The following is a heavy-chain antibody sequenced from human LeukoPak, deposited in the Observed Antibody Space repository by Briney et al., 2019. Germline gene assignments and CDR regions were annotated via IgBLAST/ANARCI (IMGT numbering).Heavy chain of an antibody. CDR3: ARGGYYFDY. Sequence: GGSLRLSCAASGFTFSSYGMHWVRQAPGKGLEWVAVISYDGSNKYYADSVKGRFTISRDNSKNTLYLQMNSLRAEDTAVYYCARGGYYFDYWGQGTLVTVSS. V-gene: IGHV3-30*03. J-gene: IGHJ4*02. CDR2: ISYDGSNK. CDR1: GFTFSSYG.